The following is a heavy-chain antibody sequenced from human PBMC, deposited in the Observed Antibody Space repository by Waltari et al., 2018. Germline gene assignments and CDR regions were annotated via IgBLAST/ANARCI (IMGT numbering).Heavy chain of an antibody. Sequence: QLQLQESGPGLVKPSETLSLTCTVSGGSISSSSYYWGWIRQPPGKGLEWIGSIYYSGSTYYNPSLKSRVTISVDTSKNQFSLKLSSVTAADTAVYYCARGKVTVPWGYYYGMDVWGQGTTVTVSS. V-gene: IGHV4-39*07. J-gene: IGHJ6*02. CDR1: GGSISSSSYY. CDR3: ARGKVTVPWGYYYGMDV. D-gene: IGHD2-2*01. CDR2: IYYSGST.